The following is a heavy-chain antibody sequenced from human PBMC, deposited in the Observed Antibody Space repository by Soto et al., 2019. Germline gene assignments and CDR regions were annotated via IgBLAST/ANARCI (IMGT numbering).Heavy chain of an antibody. CDR1: GFTFSSYA. CDR3: SKMIQFKVLDY. V-gene: IGHV3-23*01. D-gene: IGHD3-16*01. CDR2: ISASGATT. Sequence: PGGSLRLSCAASGFTFSSYAMSWVRQAPGKGLEWVSTISASGATTYYADSVKGRFTMSRDNSRTTLFLQVNNLRAEDTAVFYCSKMIQFKVLDYWGQGAKVTVSS. J-gene: IGHJ4*02.